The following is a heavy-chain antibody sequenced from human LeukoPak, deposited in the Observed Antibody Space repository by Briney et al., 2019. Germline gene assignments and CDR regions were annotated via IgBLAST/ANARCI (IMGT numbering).Heavy chain of an antibody. CDR2: IYTTGTT. Sequence: SSETLSLTCTVSGGSIRSYYWSWIRQAAGKGLESIGRIYTTGTTNYNPSLKSRVTMSVDMSKNQFSLRLRSVTAADTAVYFCGRDGYTASYYSLDFWGPGIQVIVSS. V-gene: IGHV4-4*07. D-gene: IGHD1-26*01. CDR3: GRDGYTASYYSLDF. CDR1: GGSIRSYY. J-gene: IGHJ4*02.